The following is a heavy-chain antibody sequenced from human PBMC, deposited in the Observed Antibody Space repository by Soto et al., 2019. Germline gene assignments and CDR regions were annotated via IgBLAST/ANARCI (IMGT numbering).Heavy chain of an antibody. J-gene: IGHJ4*02. CDR2: ISYDGSNK. Sequence: GGSLRLSCAASGFTFSSYGMHWVRQAPGKGLEWVAVISYDGSNKYYADSVKGRFTISRDNSKNTLYLQMNSLRAEDTAVYYCAKGATVSIAVADLIDYWGQGTLVTVSS. V-gene: IGHV3-30*18. CDR3: AKGATVSIAVADLIDY. CDR1: GFTFSSYG. D-gene: IGHD6-19*01.